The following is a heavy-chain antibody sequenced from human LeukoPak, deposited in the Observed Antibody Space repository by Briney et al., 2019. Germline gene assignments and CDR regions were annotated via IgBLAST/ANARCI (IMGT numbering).Heavy chain of an antibody. J-gene: IGHJ4*02. CDR1: GYTFTSSG. CDR2: ISTYTGYS. CDR3: AKNSSGGYSDY. D-gene: IGHD6-19*01. V-gene: IGHV1-18*01. Sequence: APVKASCKASGYTFTSSGISWVRQAPGQGLEWMGWISTYTGYSKYAQNLQGRVTMTADTSTSTAYMELSSLRSDDTAVYYCAKNSSGGYSDYWGQGTLVTVSS.